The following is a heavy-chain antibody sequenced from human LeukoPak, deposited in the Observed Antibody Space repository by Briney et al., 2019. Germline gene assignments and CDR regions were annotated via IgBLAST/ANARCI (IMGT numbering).Heavy chain of an antibody. J-gene: IGHJ3*02. CDR3: AREGVRFGDQLGGDAFDI. V-gene: IGHV1-46*01. D-gene: IGHD3-10*01. CDR1: GYTFTSYY. CDR2: INPNGGGT. Sequence: ASVKVSCKTSGYTFTSYYMHWMRQAPGQGLEWVGMINPNGGGTSSAQKFQGRVTMTRDTSISTAYVELSRLRSDDTAVYYCAREGVRFGDQLGGDAFDIWGQGTMVTVST.